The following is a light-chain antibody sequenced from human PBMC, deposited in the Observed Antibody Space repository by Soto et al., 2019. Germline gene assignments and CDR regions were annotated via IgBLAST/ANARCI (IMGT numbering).Light chain of an antibody. J-gene: IGLJ1*01. CDR2: NNN. Sequence: QSVLTHTPSSSGTPGQRVTISCSGGSSNIGTNAVNWYQQLPGTAPKLLIYNNNQRPSGVPDRFSGSKSGTSASLAISGLQSEDEADYYCAAWDDSLNGYVFGTGTKVTVL. CDR3: AAWDDSLNGYV. CDR1: SSNIGTNA. V-gene: IGLV1-44*01.